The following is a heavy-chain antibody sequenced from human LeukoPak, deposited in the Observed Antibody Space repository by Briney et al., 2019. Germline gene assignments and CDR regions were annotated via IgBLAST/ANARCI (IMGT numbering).Heavy chain of an antibody. D-gene: IGHD3-10*01. V-gene: IGHV3-49*04. CDR1: GFTFGDYA. J-gene: IGHJ5*02. CDR3: TREGNNWFDP. Sequence: GGSLRLSCTASGFTFGDYAMSWVRQAPGKGLEWVGFIRSKAYGGTTEYAASVKGRFTISRDDSKSIAYLQMNSLKTEDTAVHYCTREGNNWFDPWGQGTLVTGSS. CDR2: IRSKAYGGTT.